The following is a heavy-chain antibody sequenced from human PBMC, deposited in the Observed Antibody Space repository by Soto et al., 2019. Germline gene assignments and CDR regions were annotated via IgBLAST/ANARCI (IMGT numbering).Heavy chain of an antibody. CDR1: GDSISSGGFY. J-gene: IGHJ6*02. D-gene: IGHD3-3*01. V-gene: IGHV4-31*03. Sequence: QVQLQESGPGLVRPSQTLFLTCSVSGDSISSGGFYWTWVRRHPGKGLEWIGYISFNGSTFYNPSLKSRLTISFDMSKNQISLRLTSLTAADTAVYFCARSPGFPNAHYDFRSGLHGMDVWGRGTTFTVSS. CDR3: ARSPGFPNAHYDFRSGLHGMDV. CDR2: ISFNGST.